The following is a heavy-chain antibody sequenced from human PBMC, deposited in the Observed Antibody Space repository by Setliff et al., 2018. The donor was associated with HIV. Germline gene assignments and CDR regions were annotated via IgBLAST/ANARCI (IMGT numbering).Heavy chain of an antibody. CDR2: INAGNGNT. CDR3: ARDFYGDYVSYYFDY. D-gene: IGHD4-17*01. Sequence: ASVKVSCKASGYTFTSYAMHWVRQAPGQRLEWMGWINAGNGNTKYSQEFQGRVTIARDTSASTAYMELSSLRSEDMAVYYCARDFYGDYVSYYFDYWGQGTLVTVSS. CDR1: GYTFTSYA. J-gene: IGHJ4*02. V-gene: IGHV1-3*03.